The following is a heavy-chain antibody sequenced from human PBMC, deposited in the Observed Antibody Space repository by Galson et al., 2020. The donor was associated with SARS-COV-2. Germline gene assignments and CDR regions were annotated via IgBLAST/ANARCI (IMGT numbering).Heavy chain of an antibody. CDR3: ARGDGYNYFDY. CDR2: IYHSGST. V-gene: IGHV4-38-2*02. D-gene: IGHD5-12*01. Sequence: SETLSLTCTVSGYSISSGYYWGWIRQPPGKGLEWIGSIYHSGSTHYNPSLKSRVTISVDTSKNQFSLKLSSVTAADTAVYYCARGDGYNYFDYWGQGTLVTVSS. CDR1: GYSISSGYY. J-gene: IGHJ4*02.